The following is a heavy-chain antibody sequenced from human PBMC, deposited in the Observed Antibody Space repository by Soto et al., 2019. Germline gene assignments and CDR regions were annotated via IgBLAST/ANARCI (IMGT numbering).Heavy chain of an antibody. CDR2: IYYSGST. Sequence: QLQLQESGPGLVKPSETLSLTCSVSGGSISSSSYYWGWIRQPPGKGLQWIGTIYYSGSTYYNPSLKSRVTISVDTSKNQFSLKLSSVTAADTAVYYCASSDGGSTIDYGGQGALVTVSS. CDR1: GGSISSSSYY. V-gene: IGHV4-39*01. CDR3: ASSDGGSTIDY. J-gene: IGHJ4*02.